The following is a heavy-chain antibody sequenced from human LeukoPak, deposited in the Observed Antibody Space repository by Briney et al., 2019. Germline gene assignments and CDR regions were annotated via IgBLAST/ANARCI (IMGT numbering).Heavy chain of an antibody. CDR3: ATARVQYYYDSSGYYTTEFDY. V-gene: IGHV1-24*01. CDR2: FDPEDGET. CDR1: GYTLTELS. D-gene: IGHD3-22*01. J-gene: IGHJ4*02. Sequence: GASVKVSCKVSGYTLTELSMHWVRQAPGKGLEWMGGFDPEDGETIYVQKFQGRVTMTEDTSTDTAYMELSSLRSEDTAVYYCATARVQYYYDSSGYYTTEFDYWGQGTLVTVSS.